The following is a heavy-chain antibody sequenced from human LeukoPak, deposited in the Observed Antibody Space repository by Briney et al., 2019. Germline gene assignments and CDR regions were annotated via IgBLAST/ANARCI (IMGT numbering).Heavy chain of an antibody. D-gene: IGHD4-11*01. CDR2: ISAYNGNT. CDR3: ARDHSYSNYRYYYYYMDV. V-gene: IGHV1-18*01. J-gene: IGHJ6*03. Sequence: GASVKVSCKASGYTFTSYGISWVRQAPGQGLEWMGWISAYNGNTNYAQKLQGRVTMTTDTSTSTAYMELRSLRSDDTAVYYCARDHSYSNYRYYYYYMDVRGKGTTVTVSS. CDR1: GYTFTSYG.